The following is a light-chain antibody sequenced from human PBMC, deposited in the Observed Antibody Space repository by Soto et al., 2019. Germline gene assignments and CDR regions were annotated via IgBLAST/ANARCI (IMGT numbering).Light chain of an antibody. Sequence: DIQMTQSPSSLSASVGDRVTITCRASQSIDTYLNWYRQKPGKAPKLLIYAASSLQSGVPSRFSGSGSETEFTLSISSLQPEDFATYFCQQIYSAPLTFGGGTKVDI. V-gene: IGKV1-39*01. CDR2: AAS. J-gene: IGKJ4*01. CDR3: QQIYSAPLT. CDR1: QSIDTY.